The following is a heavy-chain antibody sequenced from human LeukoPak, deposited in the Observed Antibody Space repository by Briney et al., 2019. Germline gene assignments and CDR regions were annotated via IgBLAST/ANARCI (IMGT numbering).Heavy chain of an antibody. Sequence: GGSLRLSCAASGITFSSYGMSWVRQAPGKGLEWVSSISSTGGTTYYADSVKGRFTISRDNSKNTLYLQMNSLRAEDTAVYYCAKTRGSGPFDYWGQGTLVTVSS. CDR1: GITFSSYG. D-gene: IGHD3-10*01. CDR2: ISSTGGTT. V-gene: IGHV3-23*01. J-gene: IGHJ4*02. CDR3: AKTRGSGPFDY.